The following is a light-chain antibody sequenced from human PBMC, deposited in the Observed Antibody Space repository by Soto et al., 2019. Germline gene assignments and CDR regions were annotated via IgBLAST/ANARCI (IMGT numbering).Light chain of an antibody. CDR1: QSVSIK. V-gene: IGKV3-15*01. Sequence: EIVMTQSPATLSVSPGERATVSCRASQSVSIKLAWYQQKPRQAPRLHIYAASTRATDIPARFSGSGSGTEFTLTISSLQSEDSAVYYCQQYNDWPPQRTFGGGTKVEIK. CDR2: AAS. J-gene: IGKJ4*01. CDR3: QQYNDWPPQRT.